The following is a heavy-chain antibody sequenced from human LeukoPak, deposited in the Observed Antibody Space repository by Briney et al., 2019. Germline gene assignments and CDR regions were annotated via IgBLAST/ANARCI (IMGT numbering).Heavy chain of an antibody. D-gene: IGHD1-26*01. J-gene: IGHJ4*02. CDR1: GDSISSSNYY. CDR3: ARDKGSYPDY. V-gene: IGHV4-39*07. Sequence: PSETLSLTCTVSGDSISSSNYYWVWIRQPPGKRLEWIGSVYRSGSTHYNPSLKSRVTISVDTSKNQFSLKLSSVTAADTAVYYCARDKGSYPDYWGQGTLVTVSS. CDR2: VYRSGST.